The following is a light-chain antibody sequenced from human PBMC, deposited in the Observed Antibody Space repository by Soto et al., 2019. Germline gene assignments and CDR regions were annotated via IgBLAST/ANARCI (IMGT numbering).Light chain of an antibody. CDR3: QQRDKWPIT. Sequence: VVLTQSPATLSLSPGERATLSCRASQSVGTHLAWYQQKPGQAPGLLIYGASNRATGIPARFSGSGSGTDFTLTISSLEPEDFALYYCQQRDKWPITFGQGTRLEIK. CDR2: GAS. CDR1: QSVGTH. J-gene: IGKJ5*01. V-gene: IGKV3-11*01.